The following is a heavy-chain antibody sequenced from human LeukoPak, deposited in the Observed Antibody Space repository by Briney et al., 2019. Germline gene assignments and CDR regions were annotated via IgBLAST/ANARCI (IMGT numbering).Heavy chain of an antibody. CDR3: AYHTSPSY. Sequence: SETLSLTCTVSGGSISSSSYSWGWIRQPPGKGLEWIGRIYYSGSTYYNSSLKSRVTISVDTSKNQFSLKVHSVTAADTAVYYCAYHTSPSYWGQGTLVTVSS. J-gene: IGHJ4*02. CDR2: IYYSGST. CDR1: GGSISSSSYS. V-gene: IGHV4-39*01. D-gene: IGHD1-26*01.